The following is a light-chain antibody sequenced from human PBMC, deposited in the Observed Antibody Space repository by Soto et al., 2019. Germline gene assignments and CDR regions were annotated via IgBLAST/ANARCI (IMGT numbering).Light chain of an antibody. V-gene: IGKV3-15*01. CDR2: GAS. J-gene: IGKJ1*01. CDR1: QSVSSN. CDR3: QQYNNWWT. Sequence: EIVMTQSPATLSVSPGERATLSCRASQSVSSNLAWYQQKPGQAPRLLIYGASTRATGIPARFSGSGSGTEFTLTISSLQSEDFAVYYCQQYNNWWTIGQETKEEIK.